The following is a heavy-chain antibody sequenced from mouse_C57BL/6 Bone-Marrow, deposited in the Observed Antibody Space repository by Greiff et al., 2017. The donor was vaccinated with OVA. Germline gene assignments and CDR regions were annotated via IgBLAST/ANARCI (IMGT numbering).Heavy chain of an antibody. J-gene: IGHJ1*03. D-gene: IGHD1-1*01. CDR1: GFSLTSYG. CDR3: AKKGYGSSDWYFDV. V-gene: IGHV2-5*01. CDR2: IWRGGST. Sequence: QVQLQQSGPGLVQPSQSLSITCTVSGFSLTSYGVHWVRQSPGKGLEWLGVIWRGGSTDYNAAFMSRLSITKDNSKSQVFFKMNSLQADDTAIYYCAKKGYGSSDWYFDVWGTGTTVTVSS.